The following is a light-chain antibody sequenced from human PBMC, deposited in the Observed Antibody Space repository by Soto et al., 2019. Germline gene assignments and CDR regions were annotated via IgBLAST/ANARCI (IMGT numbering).Light chain of an antibody. V-gene: IGLV1-40*01. Sequence: QSVLTQSPSVSGAPGQRVTISCTGSTSNIGAGYAVHWYQQLPGTVPKLLIYGNSTRPSGVPDRFSGSKSGTSASLAITGLQAEDEAEYYCQSYDSSLSGPVFGGGTKLTVL. CDR3: QSYDSSLSGPV. J-gene: IGLJ2*01. CDR2: GNS. CDR1: TSNIGAGYA.